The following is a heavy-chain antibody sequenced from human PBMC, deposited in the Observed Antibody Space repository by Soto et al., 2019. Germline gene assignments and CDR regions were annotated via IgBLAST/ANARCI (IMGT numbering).Heavy chain of an antibody. CDR2: IIPIFGTA. J-gene: IGHJ4*02. Sequence: QVQLVQSGAEVKRPGSSVKVSCKASGGTFSSYAISWVRQAPGQGLEWMGGIIPIFGTANYAQKFQGRVTITADESTSTAYMELSSLRSEDTAVYYCARGALGYWDYGDYSHEPYFDYWAREPWSPSPQ. CDR1: GGTFSSYA. V-gene: IGHV1-69*01. D-gene: IGHD4-17*01. CDR3: ARGALGYWDYGDYSHEPYFDY.